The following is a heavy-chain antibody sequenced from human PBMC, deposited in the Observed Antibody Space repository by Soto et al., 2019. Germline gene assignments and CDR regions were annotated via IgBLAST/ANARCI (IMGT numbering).Heavy chain of an antibody. V-gene: IGHV1-3*01. CDR3: AIDIPFDY. CDR2: INAGNGNT. D-gene: IGHD2-21*01. Sequence: ASVKVSCKASGYTFTSYAMHWVRQAPGQRLEWMGWINAGNGNTKYLQKFQGRVTITRDTFASTAYMELSSLRSEDTAVYYCAIDIPFDYWGQGTLVTVSS. J-gene: IGHJ4*02. CDR1: GYTFTSYA.